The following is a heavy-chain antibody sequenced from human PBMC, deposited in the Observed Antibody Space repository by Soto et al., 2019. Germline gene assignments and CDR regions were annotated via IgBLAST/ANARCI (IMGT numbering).Heavy chain of an antibody. CDR2: IIPIVGTG. J-gene: IGHJ6*02. Sequence: QVQLVQSGAEVKKPGSSVKVSCKASGGSFSSYAISWVRQAPGQGLEWMGGIIPIVGTGNYAQNFQGRVTITADESTSTAYLELSRRRSEKTAMYYCARELRAAGRPGMDVWGQGTTVTVSS. CDR1: GGSFSSYA. CDR3: ARELRAAGRPGMDV. V-gene: IGHV1-69*01. D-gene: IGHD6-13*01.